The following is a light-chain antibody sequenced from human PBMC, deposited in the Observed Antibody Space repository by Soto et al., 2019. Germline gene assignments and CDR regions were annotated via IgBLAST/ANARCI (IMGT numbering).Light chain of an antibody. CDR1: QTISSY. CDR3: QQSYSIPYT. V-gene: IGKV1-39*01. Sequence: DIQMTQSPSSLSASVGDRVTITCRASQTISSYLNWYLQKPGKAPKLLIYAASILQSGVLTRFSGGRSGTDFTLTISSLQPEDFATYYCQQSYSIPYTFGQGTTLEI. J-gene: IGKJ2*01. CDR2: AAS.